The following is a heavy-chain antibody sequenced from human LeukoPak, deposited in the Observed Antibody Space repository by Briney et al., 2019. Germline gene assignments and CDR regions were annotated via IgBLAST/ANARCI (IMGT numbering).Heavy chain of an antibody. V-gene: IGHV1-69*02. D-gene: IGHD6-6*01. CDR2: VIPILGIA. Sequence: SSVKVSCKASGGTFSSYTISWVRQAPGQGREWMGRVIPILGIANYAQKFQGRVTITADKSTSTAYMELSSLRSEDTAVYYCATPAVQRHSSSGTDLFDYWGREPWSPSPQ. J-gene: IGHJ4*02. CDR3: ATPAVQRHSSSGTDLFDY. CDR1: GGTFSSYT.